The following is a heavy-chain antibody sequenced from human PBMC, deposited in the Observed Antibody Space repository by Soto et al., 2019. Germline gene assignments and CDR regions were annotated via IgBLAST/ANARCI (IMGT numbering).Heavy chain of an antibody. J-gene: IGHJ4*02. Sequence: QVQLQESGPGLVKPSQTLSLTCTVSGGSISSGGYYWSWIRQHPGKALEWIGYIYYSGSTYYNPSLKSRVTISVDTSKNQFSLKLSSVTAADTAVYYCARIWIFGVVLDYWGQGTLVTVSS. D-gene: IGHD3-3*01. CDR1: GGSISSGGYY. V-gene: IGHV4-31*03. CDR2: IYYSGST. CDR3: ARIWIFGVVLDY.